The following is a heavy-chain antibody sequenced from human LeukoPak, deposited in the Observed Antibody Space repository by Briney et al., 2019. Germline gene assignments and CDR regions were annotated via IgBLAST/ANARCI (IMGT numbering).Heavy chain of an antibody. J-gene: IGHJ6*02. Sequence: GGSLRLSCAASGFTFSSYSMNWVRQAPGKGLEWVSVISGSGGSTYYADSVKGRFTISRDNSKNTLYLQMNSLRAEDTAVYYCAKGGQLAHYYYGMDVWGQGTTVAVSS. CDR1: GFTFSSYS. D-gene: IGHD6-6*01. CDR3: AKGGQLAHYYYGMDV. CDR2: ISGSGGST. V-gene: IGHV3-23*01.